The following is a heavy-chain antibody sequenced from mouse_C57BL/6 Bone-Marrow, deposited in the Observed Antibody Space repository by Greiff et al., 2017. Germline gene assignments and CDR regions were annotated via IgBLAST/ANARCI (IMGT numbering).Heavy chain of an antibody. CDR3: ARGPIYSNYVLFDY. Sequence: QVQLQQSGAELVRPGTSVKVSCKASGYAFTNYLIEWVKQRPGQGLEWIGVINPGSGGTNYNEKFKGKATLTADKSSSTAYMQLSSLTSEDSAVYFCARGPIYSNYVLFDYWGQGTTLTVSS. CDR2: INPGSGGT. D-gene: IGHD2-5*01. CDR1: GYAFTNYL. J-gene: IGHJ2*01. V-gene: IGHV1-54*01.